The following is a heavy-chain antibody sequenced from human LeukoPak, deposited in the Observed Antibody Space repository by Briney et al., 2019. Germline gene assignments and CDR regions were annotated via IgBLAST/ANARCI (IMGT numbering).Heavy chain of an antibody. CDR2: ISAYNGNT. CDR1: GYTFTSYG. D-gene: IGHD4-17*01. J-gene: IGHJ6*02. V-gene: IGHV1-18*01. CDR3: ARVAVTSRNYYYGMDV. Sequence: ASVKVSCKASGYTFTSYGISWVRQALGQGLEWMGWISAYNGNTNYAQKLQGRVTMTTDTSTSTAYMELRSLRSDDTAVYYCARVAVTSRNYYYGMDVWGQGTTVTVSS.